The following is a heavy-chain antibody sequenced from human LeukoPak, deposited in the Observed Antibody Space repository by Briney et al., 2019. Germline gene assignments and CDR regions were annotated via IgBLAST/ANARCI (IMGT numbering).Heavy chain of an antibody. CDR2: INPNSGGT. CDR1: GYTFTGYY. J-gene: IGHJ4*02. V-gene: IGHV1-2*02. Sequence: GASVKVSCKASGYTFTGYYMHWVRQAPGQGLEWMGWINPNSGGTNYAQKFQGRVTMTRDTSISTAYMELSRLRSDDTAVYYCARGTKWIAVAGTLLNYWGQGTLVTVSS. CDR3: ARGTKWIAVAGTLLNY. D-gene: IGHD6-19*01.